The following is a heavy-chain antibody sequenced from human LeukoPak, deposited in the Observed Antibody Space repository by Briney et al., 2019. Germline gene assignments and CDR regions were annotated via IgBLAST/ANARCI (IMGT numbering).Heavy chain of an antibody. D-gene: IGHD3-22*01. J-gene: IGHJ3*02. V-gene: IGHV4-4*07. CDR2: IYTSGST. CDR3: AREISSGYSRIGAFDI. Sequence: SETLSLTCTVSGGSISSYYWSWIRQPAGKGLEWIGRIYTSGSTNYNPSLKSRVTMSVDTSKNQFSLKLSSVTAADTAVYYCAREISSGYSRIGAFDIWGHGTMVTVSS. CDR1: GGSISSYY.